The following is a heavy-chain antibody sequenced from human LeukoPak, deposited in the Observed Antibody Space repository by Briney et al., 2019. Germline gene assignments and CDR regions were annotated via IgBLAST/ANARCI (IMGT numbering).Heavy chain of an antibody. V-gene: IGHV3-48*03. D-gene: IGHD6-13*01. Sequence: GGSLRLSCAASGFTFSSYEMNWVRQAPGKGLERVSYISSSGSTIYYADSVKGRFTISRDNAKNSLYLQMNSLRAEDTAVYYCARLGIAAAGEVDYCGQGTLVTVSS. CDR1: GFTFSSYE. J-gene: IGHJ4*02. CDR3: ARLGIAAAGEVDY. CDR2: ISSSGSTI.